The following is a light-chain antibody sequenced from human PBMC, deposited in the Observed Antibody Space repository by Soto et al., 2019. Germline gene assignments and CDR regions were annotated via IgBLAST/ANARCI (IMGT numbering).Light chain of an antibody. CDR2: AAS. J-gene: IGKJ1*01. Sequence: EIVLTQSPGTLSLSPGERATLSCRASQTVTSAYMAWYQQKPGQAPNLLIYAASTRAVGIPDRFSASGSGTDFSLTISRLAPEDFAVYYWQQYSESPRTFGQGTKVEVK. V-gene: IGKV3-20*01. CDR3: QQYSESPRT. CDR1: QTVTSAY.